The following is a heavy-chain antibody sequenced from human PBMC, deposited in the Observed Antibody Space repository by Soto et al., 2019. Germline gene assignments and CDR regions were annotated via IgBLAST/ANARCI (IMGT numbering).Heavy chain of an antibody. V-gene: IGHV1-69*13. J-gene: IGHJ4*02. CDR3: ARGPYYYDSSGYYYVTSDYFDY. D-gene: IGHD3-22*01. Sequence: GASVKVSCKASGGTFSSYAISWVRQAPGQGLEWMGGIIPIFGTANYAQKFQGRVTITADESTSTAYMELSSLRSEDTAVYYFARGPYYYDSSGYYYVTSDYFDYWGQGTLVTVSS. CDR2: IIPIFGTA. CDR1: GGTFSSYA.